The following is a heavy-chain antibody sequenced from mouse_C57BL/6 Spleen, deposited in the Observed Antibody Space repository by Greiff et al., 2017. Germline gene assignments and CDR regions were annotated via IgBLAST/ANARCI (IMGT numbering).Heavy chain of an antibody. V-gene: IGHV5-9-1*02. D-gene: IGHD4-1*01. CDR2: ISSGGDYI. CDR1: GFTFSSYA. CDR3: TRDRGTGKGFDY. J-gene: IGHJ2*01. Sequence: DVKLVESGAGLVKPGGSLKLSCAASGFTFSSYAMSWVRQTPEKRLEWVAYISSGGDYIYYADTVKGRFTISRDNARNTLYLQMSSLKSEDTAMYYCTRDRGTGKGFDYWGQGTTLTVSS.